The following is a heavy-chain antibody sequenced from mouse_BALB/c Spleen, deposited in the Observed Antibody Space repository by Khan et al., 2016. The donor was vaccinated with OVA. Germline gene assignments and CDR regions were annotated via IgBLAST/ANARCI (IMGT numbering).Heavy chain of an antibody. Sequence: QMQLEESGPGLVAPSQSLSITCTASGFSLTGYGVNWVRQPPGKGLEWLGMIWGDGSTDYNSALKSRLSISKDNSKNQVFIKMHSLQTYETARYYCARAYYGNYREAMDYWGQGTSVTVSA. D-gene: IGHD2-10*01. CDR1: GFSLTGYG. CDR2: IWGDGST. J-gene: IGHJ4*01. V-gene: IGHV2-6-7*01. CDR3: ARAYYGNYREAMDY.